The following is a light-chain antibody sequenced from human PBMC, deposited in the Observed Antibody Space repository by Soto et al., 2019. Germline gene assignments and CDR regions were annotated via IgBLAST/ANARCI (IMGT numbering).Light chain of an antibody. CDR1: QSVNSN. V-gene: IGKV3-15*01. J-gene: IGKJ4*01. CDR2: GAS. CDR3: QQYNNWPLT. Sequence: EIVMTQSPATLSVSPGERATLSCRASQSVNSNLAWYQQKPGQAPRLIIYGASTRATGIPARFSGSGSGTEFTLTISSLQSEDFAVYYCQQYNNWPLTFGGGTKVDIK.